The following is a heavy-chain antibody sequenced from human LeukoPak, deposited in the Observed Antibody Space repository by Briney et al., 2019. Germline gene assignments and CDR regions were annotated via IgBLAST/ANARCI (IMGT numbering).Heavy chain of an antibody. CDR1: GGSFSGYY. J-gene: IGHJ4*02. V-gene: IGHV4-34*01. Sequence: SETLSLTCAVYGGSFSGYYWSWIRQPPGKGLEWIGEINHSGSTNYNPSLKSRVTISVDTSKNQFSLKLSSVTAADTAVYYCAILHPRGVRECWGQGTLVTVSS. D-gene: IGHD3-10*01. CDR2: INHSGST. CDR3: AILHPRGVREC.